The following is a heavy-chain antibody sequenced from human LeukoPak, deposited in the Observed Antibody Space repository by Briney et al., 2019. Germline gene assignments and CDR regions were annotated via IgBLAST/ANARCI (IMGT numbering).Heavy chain of an antibody. CDR1: GGSISSSSYY. Sequence: SETLSLTCTVSGGSISSSSYYWGWIRQPPGRGLEWIGSIYYSGSTYYNPSLKSRVTISVDTSKNQFSLKLSSVTAADMAVYYCASTPQYYYGSGSYSGWFDPWGQGTLVTVSS. CDR2: IYYSGST. V-gene: IGHV4-39*01. J-gene: IGHJ5*02. CDR3: ASTPQYYYGSGSYSGWFDP. D-gene: IGHD3-10*01.